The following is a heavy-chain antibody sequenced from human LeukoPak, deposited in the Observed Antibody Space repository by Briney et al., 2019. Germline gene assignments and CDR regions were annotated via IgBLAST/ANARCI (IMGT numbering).Heavy chain of an antibody. Sequence: ASVKVSCKASGYTFIGYYMHWVRQAPGQGLEWMGWINPNSGGTNYAQKFQGRVTMTRDTSISTAYMELSRLRSDDTAVYYCARGSDLLWFGEFYFVWGQGTLVTVSS. V-gene: IGHV1-2*02. J-gene: IGHJ4*02. D-gene: IGHD3-10*01. CDR2: INPNSGGT. CDR3: ARGSDLLWFGEFYFV. CDR1: GYTFIGYY.